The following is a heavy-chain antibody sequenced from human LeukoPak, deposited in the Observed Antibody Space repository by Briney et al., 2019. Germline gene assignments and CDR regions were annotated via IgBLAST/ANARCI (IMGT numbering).Heavy chain of an antibody. D-gene: IGHD4-23*01. CDR1: GYTFTSYG. CDR2: ISAYNGNT. J-gene: IGHJ5*02. CDR3: ARMGLRLFDWRGGNSNNWFDP. Sequence: VASVKVSCKASGYTFTSYGISWVRQAPGQGLEWMGWISAYNGNTNYAQKLQGRVTMTTDTSTSTAYMELRSLRSDDTAVYYCARMGLRLFDWRGGNSNNWFDPWGQGTLVTVSS. V-gene: IGHV1-18*01.